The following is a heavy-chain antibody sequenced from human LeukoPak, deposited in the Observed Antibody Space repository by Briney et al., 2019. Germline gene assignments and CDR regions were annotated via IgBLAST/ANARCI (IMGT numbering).Heavy chain of an antibody. CDR3: AKSYGDYVYYYYGMDV. CDR1: GFTFSSYG. D-gene: IGHD4-17*01. CDR2: ISYDGSNK. Sequence: PGGSLRLSCAASGFTFSSYGMHWVRQAPGKGLEWVAVISYDGSNKYYADPVKGRYTISRDNSKNTLYLQMNSLRAEDTAVYYCAKSYGDYVYYYYGMDVWGQGTTVTVSS. V-gene: IGHV3-30*18. J-gene: IGHJ6*02.